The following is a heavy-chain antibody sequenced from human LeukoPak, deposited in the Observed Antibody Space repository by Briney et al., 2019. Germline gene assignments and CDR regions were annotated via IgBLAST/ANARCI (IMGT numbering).Heavy chain of an antibody. Sequence: GGSLRLSCAASGFTFSSYSMNWVRQAPGKGLEWVSSISSSSSYIYYADSVKGRFTISRDNAKNSLYLQMSSLRAEDTAVYYCARDGSGSAFDAFDIWGQGTMVTVSS. V-gene: IGHV3-21*01. CDR1: GFTFSSYS. CDR2: ISSSSSYI. D-gene: IGHD6-19*01. J-gene: IGHJ3*02. CDR3: ARDGSGSAFDAFDI.